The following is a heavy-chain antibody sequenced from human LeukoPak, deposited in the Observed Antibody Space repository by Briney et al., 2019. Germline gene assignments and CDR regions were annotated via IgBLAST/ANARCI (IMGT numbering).Heavy chain of an antibody. CDR1: GGSFSGYY. J-gene: IGHJ4*02. CDR3: ARTCSGGSCSVDY. Sequence: PSETLSLTCAVYGGSFSGYYWSWIRQPPGKGLEWIGEINHSGSTNYNPSLKSRVTISVDTSKNQFSLKLSSVTAADTAVYYCARTCSGGSCSVDYWGQGTLVTVSS. CDR2: INHSGST. D-gene: IGHD2-15*01. V-gene: IGHV4-34*01.